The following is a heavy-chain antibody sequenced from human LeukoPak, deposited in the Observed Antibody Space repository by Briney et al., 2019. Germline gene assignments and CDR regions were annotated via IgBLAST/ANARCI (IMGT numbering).Heavy chain of an antibody. CDR2: IKPDGTEI. D-gene: IGHD6-13*01. V-gene: IGHV3-7*01. Sequence: GGSLRLSCAASGFTFSGYWMAWVRQAPGEGREWVANIKPDGTEIYYLHSVKGRFTISRVNSKNSVYLEMDNLRVEDTGVYYCARGSSTWYDGSDRFDPWGQGTLVTVSS. J-gene: IGHJ5*02. CDR1: GFTFSGYW. CDR3: ARGSSTWYDGSDRFDP.